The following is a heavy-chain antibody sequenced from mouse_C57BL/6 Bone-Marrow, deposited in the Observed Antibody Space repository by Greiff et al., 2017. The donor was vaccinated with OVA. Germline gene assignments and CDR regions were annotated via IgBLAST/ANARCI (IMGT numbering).Heavy chain of an antibody. J-gene: IGHJ4*01. CDR3: ATTVVAPYYAMDY. D-gene: IGHD1-1*01. Sequence: EVQLVESGGGLVKPGGSLKLSCAASGFTFSSYAMSWVRQTPEKRLEWVATISDGGSYTYYPDNVKGRFTISRDNAKNNLYLQMSHLKSEDTAMYYCATTVVAPYYAMDYWGQGTSVTVSS. CDR2: ISDGGSYT. CDR1: GFTFSSYA. V-gene: IGHV5-4*01.